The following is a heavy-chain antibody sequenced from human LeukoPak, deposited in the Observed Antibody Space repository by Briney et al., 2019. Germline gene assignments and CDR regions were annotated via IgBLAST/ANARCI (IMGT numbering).Heavy chain of an antibody. CDR2: INPNSGGT. D-gene: IGHD3-10*01. V-gene: IGHV1-2*04. J-gene: IGHJ3*02. Sequence: ASVKVSCKASGYTFTGYYMHWVRQAPGQGLEWMGWINPNSGGTNYAQKFQGWVTMTRDTSISTAYMELSRLRSDDTAVYYCAREGPDYYDAFDIWGQGTMVTVSS. CDR3: AREGPDYYDAFDI. CDR1: GYTFTGYY.